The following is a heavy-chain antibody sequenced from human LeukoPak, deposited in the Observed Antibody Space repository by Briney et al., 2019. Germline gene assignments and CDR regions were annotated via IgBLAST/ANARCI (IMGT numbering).Heavy chain of an antibody. CDR1: GFTFSDYY. CDR2: ISNNGRSI. J-gene: IGHJ4*02. Sequence: PGGSLRLSCEGSGFTFSDYYMSWIRQAPGKGLEWISYISNNGRSIYYADSVKGRFTISRDNAKKSLYLQMNSLRAEDTAVYYCARFSRSAQSYWGQGTLVTVSS. CDR3: ARFSRSAQSY. V-gene: IGHV3-11*04. D-gene: IGHD2-15*01.